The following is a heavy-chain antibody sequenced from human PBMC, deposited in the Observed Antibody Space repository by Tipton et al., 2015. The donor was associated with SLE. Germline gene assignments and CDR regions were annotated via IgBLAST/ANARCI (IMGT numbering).Heavy chain of an antibody. V-gene: IGHV4-34*01. CDR1: GGSFSGYY. Sequence: TLSLTCAVYGGSFSGYYWSWIRQPPGKGLEWIGEINHSGSTNYNPSLKSRVTISVDTSKNQSSLKLSSVTAADTAVYYCARWASPDYYGLGSYFNYWGQGTLVTVSS. CDR3: ARWASPDYYGLGSYFNY. D-gene: IGHD3-10*01. CDR2: INHSGST. J-gene: IGHJ4*02.